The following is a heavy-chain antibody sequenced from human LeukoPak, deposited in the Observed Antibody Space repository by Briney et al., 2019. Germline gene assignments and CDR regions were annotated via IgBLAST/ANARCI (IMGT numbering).Heavy chain of an antibody. V-gene: IGHV3-23*01. Sequence: GGSLRLSCAASGFSFSSFVMTWVRQAPGKGLEWVSSITGGHYPTYNTDSVKGRFTISRDNSKNTLYLQMNSLRADDTAVYYCTKDPNGDYVGAFDPWGQGTLVTVSS. J-gene: IGHJ5*02. D-gene: IGHD4-17*01. CDR3: TKDPNGDYVGAFDP. CDR1: GFSFSSFV. CDR2: ITGGHYPT.